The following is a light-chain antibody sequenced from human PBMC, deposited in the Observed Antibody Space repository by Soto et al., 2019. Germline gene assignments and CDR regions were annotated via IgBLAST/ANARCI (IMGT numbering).Light chain of an antibody. CDR3: QQYNRDSRT. CDR2: DAS. J-gene: IGKJ1*01. CDR1: QSISTW. Sequence: DIQMTQSASTLSASVGDRVAISCRASQSISTWLAWYQQKPGKAPKLLISDASTLESGVPSRFSGSGSGTEFTLTSSSRQPADFATDYCQQYNRDSRTFGQGTKVDIK. V-gene: IGKV1-5*01.